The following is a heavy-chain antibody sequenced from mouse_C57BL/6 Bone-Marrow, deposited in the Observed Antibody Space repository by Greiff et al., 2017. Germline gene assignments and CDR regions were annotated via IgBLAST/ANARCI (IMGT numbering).Heavy chain of an antibody. J-gene: IGHJ4*01. V-gene: IGHV5-15*01. Sequence: EVKLMESGGGLVQPGGSLKLSCAASGFTFSDYGMAWVRQAPRKGPEWVAFISNLAYSIYYADTVTGRFTISRENAKNTLYLEMSSLRSEDTAMYYCARKGGIAMDYWGQGTSVTVSS. CDR1: GFTFSDYG. CDR2: ISNLAYSI. CDR3: ARKGGIAMDY.